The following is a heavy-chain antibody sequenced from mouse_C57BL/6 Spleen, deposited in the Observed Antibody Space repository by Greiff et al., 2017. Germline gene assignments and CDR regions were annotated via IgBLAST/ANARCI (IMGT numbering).Heavy chain of an antibody. CDR1: GYTFTDYN. V-gene: IGHV1-18*01. J-gene: IGHJ4*01. CDR2: INPNNGGT. CDR3: ARSRYCGAPYAMDY. Sequence: VQLKQSGPELVKPGASVKIPCKASGYTFTDYNMDWVKQSHGKSLEWIGDINPNNGGTIYNQKFKGKATLTVDKSSSTAYMELRSLTSEDTAVYYCARSRYCGAPYAMDYWGQGTSVTVSA. D-gene: IGHD6-1*01.